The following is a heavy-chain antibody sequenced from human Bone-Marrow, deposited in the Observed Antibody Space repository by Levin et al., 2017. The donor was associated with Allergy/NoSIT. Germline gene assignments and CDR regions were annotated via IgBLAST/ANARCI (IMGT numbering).Heavy chain of an antibody. V-gene: IGHV3-23*01. D-gene: IGHD3-22*01. CDR3: AKDLATMIVVVTTFDY. CDR2: ISGSGGST. CDR1: GFTFSSYA. J-gene: IGHJ4*02. Sequence: GESLKISCAASGFTFSSYAMSWVRQAPGKGLEWVSAISGSGGSTYYADSVKGRFTISRDNSKNTLYLQMNSLRAEDTAVYYCAKDLATMIVVVTTFDYWGQGTLVTVSS.